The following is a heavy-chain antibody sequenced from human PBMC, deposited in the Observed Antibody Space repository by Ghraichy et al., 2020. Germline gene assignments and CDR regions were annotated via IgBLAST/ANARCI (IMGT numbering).Heavy chain of an antibody. V-gene: IGHV2-5*02. CDR2: IYWDNNK. J-gene: IGHJ5*02. CDR1: GFSLSTTGVS. Sequence: SGPTLVKPTQTLTLTCTVSGFSLSTTGVSVHWIRQPPGKALEWLALIYWDNNKRYSPSLKSRLTITKDTSKNQVVLTLTNIDPVDTATYYCAHRGLFCSGGTCFDPGGQGTLDTVSS. CDR3: AHRGLFCSGGTCFDP. D-gene: IGHD2-15*01.